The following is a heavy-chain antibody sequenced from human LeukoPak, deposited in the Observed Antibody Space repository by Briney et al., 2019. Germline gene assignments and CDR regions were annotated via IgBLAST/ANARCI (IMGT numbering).Heavy chain of an antibody. D-gene: IGHD3-22*01. J-gene: IGHJ4*02. Sequence: GGSLRLSCAASGFTFSSYWMSWVRQAPGKGLEWVANIKQDGSEKYYVDSVKGRFTISRDNAKNSLYLQMNSLRAEDTAVYYCARDRPYYYDSSGYSYWGQGTLVTVSS. CDR2: IKQDGSEK. CDR3: ARDRPYYYDSSGYSY. V-gene: IGHV3-7*01. CDR1: GFTFSSYW.